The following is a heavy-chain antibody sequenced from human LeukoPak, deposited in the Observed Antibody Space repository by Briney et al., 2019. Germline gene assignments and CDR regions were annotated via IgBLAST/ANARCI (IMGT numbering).Heavy chain of an antibody. D-gene: IGHD4/OR15-4a*01. CDR2: ICPGDSDT. CDR1: GYSFTNYW. Sequence: GESLKISCKGSGYSFTNYWIGGGRQMPGKGLEGMAIICPGDSDTRYSPSFQGRVTISVDKSISTAYLQWSSLKASDTAMYYCARQGETISNPVDYWGQGTLVTVSS. V-gene: IGHV5-51*01. CDR3: ARQGETISNPVDY. J-gene: IGHJ4*02.